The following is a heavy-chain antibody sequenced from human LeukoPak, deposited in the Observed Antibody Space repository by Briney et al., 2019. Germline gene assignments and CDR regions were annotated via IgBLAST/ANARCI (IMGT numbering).Heavy chain of an antibody. J-gene: IGHJ4*02. CDR1: RGTFISYA. V-gene: IGHV1-69*13. Sequence: GASVKVSCKASRGTFISYAISWVRQAPGQGLEWMGGIIPIFGTVNYAQKFQGRVTITADESTSTAYMELSSLRSEDTAVYYCARASRDGYNYGIDYWGQGTLVTVSS. D-gene: IGHD5-24*01. CDR2: IIPIFGTV. CDR3: ARASRDGYNYGIDY.